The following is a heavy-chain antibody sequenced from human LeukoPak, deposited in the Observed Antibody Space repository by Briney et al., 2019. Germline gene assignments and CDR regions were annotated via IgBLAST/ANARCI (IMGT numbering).Heavy chain of an antibody. D-gene: IGHD3-22*01. J-gene: IGHJ4*02. CDR2: IIPIFGTA. CDR3: ARGSGETGGYYYVY. V-gene: IGHV1-69*01. CDR1: GGSLSIYA. Sequence: GASVTVSCTASGGSLSIYAISWVRQAPGQGLEWMGGIIPIFGTANYAQKFQGRVTITADESTRTAYMELRTLRSEDTALYYCARGSGETGGYYYVYWGRGTPVTVSS.